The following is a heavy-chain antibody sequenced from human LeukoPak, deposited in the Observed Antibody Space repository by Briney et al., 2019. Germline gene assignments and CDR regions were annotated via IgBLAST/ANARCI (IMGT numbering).Heavy chain of an antibody. CDR2: ISAYNGNT. J-gene: IGHJ6*02. Sequence: GESLKVSCKASGYTFTSYGISWVRQAPGQGLEWMGWISAYNGNTNYAQKLQGRVTMTTDTSTSTAYMELRSLRSDDTAVYYCARDVRFLEWLLSHYYYYYGMDVWGQGTTVTVSS. CDR1: GYTFTSYG. CDR3: ARDVRFLEWLLSHYYYYYGMDV. V-gene: IGHV1-18*01. D-gene: IGHD3-3*01.